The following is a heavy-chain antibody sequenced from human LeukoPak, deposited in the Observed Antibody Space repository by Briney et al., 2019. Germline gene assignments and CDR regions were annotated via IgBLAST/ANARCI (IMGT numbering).Heavy chain of an antibody. J-gene: IGHJ4*02. Sequence: GALRPSCAASGFTFSSSAMHWVRQAPGKGLEWVAIISYDGSNKYCADSVKGRFTISRDNSRNTLYLQMNSLRAEDTAVYYCARDRSSSWYYFDFDYWGQGTLVTVSS. V-gene: IGHV3-30-3*01. CDR3: ARDRSSSWYYFDFDY. D-gene: IGHD6-13*01. CDR1: GFTFSSSA. CDR2: ISYDGSNK.